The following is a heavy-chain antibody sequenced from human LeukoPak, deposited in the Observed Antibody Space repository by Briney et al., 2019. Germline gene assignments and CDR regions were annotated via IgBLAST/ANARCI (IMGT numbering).Heavy chain of an antibody. CDR3: VRGATVTSPFDY. D-gene: IGHD4-17*01. CDR1: GFTFSSYS. Sequence: GGSLRLSCAASGFTFSSYSMNWVRQAPGKGLEWLSYISRSSSSMYYADSVKGRFTISRDNAKNSLYLQMNSLRDDDTAVYYCVRGATVTSPFDYWGQGTLVTVSS. V-gene: IGHV3-48*02. J-gene: IGHJ4*02. CDR2: ISRSSSSM.